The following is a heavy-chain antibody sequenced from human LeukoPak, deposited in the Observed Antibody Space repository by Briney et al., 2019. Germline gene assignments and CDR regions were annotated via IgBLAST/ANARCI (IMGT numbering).Heavy chain of an antibody. D-gene: IGHD3-3*01. J-gene: IGHJ3*02. Sequence: GGSLRLSCSASGFTFNDYCMNWVRQAPGKGLEWVSYISSSSSTIYYADSVKGRFTISRDNAKNSLYLQMNSLRAEDTAVYYCASGYDFWSGYDAFDIWGQGTMVTVSS. CDR3: ASGYDFWSGYDAFDI. CDR2: ISSSSSTI. CDR1: GFTFNDYC. V-gene: IGHV3-48*01.